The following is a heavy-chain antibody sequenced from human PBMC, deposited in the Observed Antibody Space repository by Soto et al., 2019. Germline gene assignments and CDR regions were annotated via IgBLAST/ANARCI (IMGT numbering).Heavy chain of an antibody. CDR3: ARADDMGHAFDI. Sequence: ASVKVSCKASGGTFSSYAISWVRQAPGQGLEWMGGIIPIFGTANYAQKFQGRVTITADESTSTAYMELSSLRSEDTAVYYCARADDMGHAFDIWGQGTMVTVSS. CDR1: GGTFSSYA. CDR2: IIPIFGTA. V-gene: IGHV1-69*13. J-gene: IGHJ3*02. D-gene: IGHD3-9*01.